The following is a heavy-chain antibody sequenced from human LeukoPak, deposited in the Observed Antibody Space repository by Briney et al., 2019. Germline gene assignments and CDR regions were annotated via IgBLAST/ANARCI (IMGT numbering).Heavy chain of an antibody. CDR2: IKSKTDGVTI. CDR1: GFTFTNAW. D-gene: IGHD3-22*01. CDR3: TTEDYYDSSGYLYNWFDP. J-gene: IGHJ5*02. Sequence: GGSLRLSCAASGFTFTNAWMSWVRQAPGKGLEWVGRIKSKTDGVTIHYAAPVKGRFTISRDDSKNTLYLQMNSLKTEDTAVYYCTTEDYYDSSGYLYNWFDPWGQGVLVTVSS. V-gene: IGHV3-15*05.